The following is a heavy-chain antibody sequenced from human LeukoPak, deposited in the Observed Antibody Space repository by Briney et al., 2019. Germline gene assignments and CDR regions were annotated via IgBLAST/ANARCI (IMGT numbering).Heavy chain of an antibody. CDR1: GGSISSSSYY. CDR3: ARRPQASSGWYPYYFDY. CDR2: IYYSGST. D-gene: IGHD6-19*01. V-gene: IGHV4-39*07. Sequence: SETLSLTCTVSGGSISSSSYYWGWIRQPPGKGLEWIGSIYYSGSTYYNPSLKSRVTISVDTSKNQFSLKLSSVTAADTAVYYCARRPQASSGWYPYYFDYWGQGTLVTVSS. J-gene: IGHJ4*02.